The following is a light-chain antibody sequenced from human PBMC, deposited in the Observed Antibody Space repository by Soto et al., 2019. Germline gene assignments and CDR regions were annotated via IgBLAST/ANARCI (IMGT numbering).Light chain of an antibody. CDR3: QQYNSFSWT. CDR1: QSISTW. J-gene: IGKJ1*01. Sequence: DIQMTQSPATLSAYVGDRVTVTCRASQSISTWLAWYQQKPGKAPKLLIYDASSLEGGVPSRFSGSGSGTEFTLTISGLQPDDFATYYCQQYNSFSWTFGQGTKVDI. V-gene: IGKV1-5*01. CDR2: DAS.